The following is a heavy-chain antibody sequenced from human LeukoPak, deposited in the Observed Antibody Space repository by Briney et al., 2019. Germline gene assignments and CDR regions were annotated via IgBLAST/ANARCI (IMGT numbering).Heavy chain of an antibody. CDR3: ARDHELYDFWSGPSDAFDI. J-gene: IGHJ3*02. CDR2: ISSSSSYI. V-gene: IGHV3-21*01. CDR1: GFTFSSYS. D-gene: IGHD3-3*01. Sequence: PGGSLRLSCAASGFTFSSYSMNWVRQAPGKGLEWVSSISSSSSYIYYADSVRGRFTISRDNAKNSLYLQMNGLRAEDTAVYYCARDHELYDFWSGPSDAFDIWGQGTMVTVSS.